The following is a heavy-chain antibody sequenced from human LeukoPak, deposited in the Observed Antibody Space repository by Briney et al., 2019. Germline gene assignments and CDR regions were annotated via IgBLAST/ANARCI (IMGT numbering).Heavy chain of an antibody. CDR1: GFTFSSYA. V-gene: IGHV3-30*04. CDR2: ISCDGSNK. CDR3: ARDSSGLFDY. D-gene: IGHD3-22*01. Sequence: GGSLRLSCAASGFTFSSYAMHWVRQAPGKGLEWVAVISCDGSNKYYADSVKGRFTISRDNSKNTLYLQMNSLRAEDTAVYYCARDSSGLFDYWGQGTLVTVSS. J-gene: IGHJ4*02.